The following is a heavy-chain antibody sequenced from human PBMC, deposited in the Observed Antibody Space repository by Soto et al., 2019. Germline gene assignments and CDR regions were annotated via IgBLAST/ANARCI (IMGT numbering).Heavy chain of an antibody. J-gene: IGHJ1*01. CDR2: VKQNGNEK. CDR3: AKDIAVARAEYFQL. V-gene: IGHV3-7*03. Sequence: TGGSLRLSCEASGFTFSTYWMTWVRQAPGKGLEWVASVKQNGNEKYYVDSVKGRFTISRDNSKNTLYMQMNSLRAEDSAVYYCAKDIAVARAEYFQLWGQGTLVTVSS. D-gene: IGHD6-19*01. CDR1: GFTFSTYW.